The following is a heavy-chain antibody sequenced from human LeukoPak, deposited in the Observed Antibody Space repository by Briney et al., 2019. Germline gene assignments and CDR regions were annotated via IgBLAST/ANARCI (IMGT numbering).Heavy chain of an antibody. D-gene: IGHD5-18*01. CDR3: ARAGYSYGWYYFDY. CDR2: ISGSGDST. J-gene: IGHJ4*02. Sequence: GGSLRLSCAASGFTFNSYAMSWVRQAPGKGLEWVSAISGSGDSTYYADSVKGRFTFSRDNSKNTLYLQMNSLRAEDTAVYYCARAGYSYGWYYFDYWGQGTLVTVSS. V-gene: IGHV3-23*01. CDR1: GFTFNSYA.